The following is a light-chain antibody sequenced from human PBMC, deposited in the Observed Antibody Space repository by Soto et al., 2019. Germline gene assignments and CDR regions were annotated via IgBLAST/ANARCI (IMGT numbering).Light chain of an antibody. CDR1: QSVRSNY. J-gene: IGKJ2*01. Sequence: EIVLTQSPGTLSLSPGERATLSCRASQSVRSNYLAWSQQKPGQAPRLPISGASSRATGIPDRFSGTGSGTDFTLTLSRLEPEDFAVYYCQQYGGSPYTFGQGTKLEIK. V-gene: IGKV3-20*01. CDR2: GAS. CDR3: QQYGGSPYT.